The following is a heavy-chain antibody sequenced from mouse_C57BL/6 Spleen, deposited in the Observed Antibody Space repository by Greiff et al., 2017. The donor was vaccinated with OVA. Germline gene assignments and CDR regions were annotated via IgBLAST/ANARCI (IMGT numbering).Heavy chain of an antibody. CDR2: IYPRSGNT. Sequence: VQLQESGAELARPGASVKLSCKASGYTFTSYGISWVKQRTGQGLEWIGEIYPRSGNTYYNEKFKGKATLTADKSSSTAYMELRSLTSEDSAVYFCARRDYDSAMDYWGQGTSVTVSS. CDR3: ARRDYDSAMDY. J-gene: IGHJ4*01. CDR1: GYTFTSYG. D-gene: IGHD2-4*01. V-gene: IGHV1-81*01.